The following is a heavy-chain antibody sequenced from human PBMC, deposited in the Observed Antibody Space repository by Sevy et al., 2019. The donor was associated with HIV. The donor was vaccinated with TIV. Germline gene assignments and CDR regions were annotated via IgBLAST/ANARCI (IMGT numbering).Heavy chain of an antibody. V-gene: IGHV3-13*01. CDR3: ARACTAAGYKSGPIDAFDV. J-gene: IGHJ3*01. Sequence: GGSLRLSCAASGFTFSTYDMHWVRQVAGEGLEWVSGIGTLLDTYYAASGKGGFIISRDNAKNALFLQMNSLRAGDTAIYYCARACTAAGYKSGPIDAFDVWGQGTVVTVSS. CDR1: GFTFSTYD. D-gene: IGHD6-13*01. CDR2: IGTLLDT.